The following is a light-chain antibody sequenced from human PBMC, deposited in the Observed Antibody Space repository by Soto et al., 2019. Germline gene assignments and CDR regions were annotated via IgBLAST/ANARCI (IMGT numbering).Light chain of an antibody. CDR1: QSVRNSY. CDR3: QQYGRSPYT. Sequence: EILLTQSPGTLSLSPGDRATLSCRASQSVRNSYLAWYQQKPGQATRLLIYGASGRATGIPDRFSGSGSGTDFTLTISRLEPEDFSVYSCQQYGRSPYTFGQGTKLEI. J-gene: IGKJ2*01. V-gene: IGKV3-20*01. CDR2: GAS.